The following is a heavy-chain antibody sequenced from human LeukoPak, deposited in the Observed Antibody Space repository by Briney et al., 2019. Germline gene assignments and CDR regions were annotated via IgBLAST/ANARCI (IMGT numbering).Heavy chain of an antibody. CDR1: GGSTNSGGYY. V-gene: IGHV4-61*08. D-gene: IGHD3/OR15-3a*01. CDR2: IYTSGST. Sequence: SETLSLTCTVSGGSTNSGGYYWSWIRQPPRKGLGWIGNIYTSGSTNYNPSLKSRVTISVDTSKNQFSVKLSSVTAADTAVDYCAIQLEVWDWCFVPWCQGTLVTVSS. CDR3: AIQLEVWDWCFVP. J-gene: IGHJ5*02.